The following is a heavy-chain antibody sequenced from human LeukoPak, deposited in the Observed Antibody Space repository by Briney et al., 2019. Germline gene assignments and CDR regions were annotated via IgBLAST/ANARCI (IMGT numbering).Heavy chain of an antibody. CDR2: MSPHTGNT. Sequence: ASVTVSFKSSGYVFTSFGINWVRQAPGQGLEWMGWMSPHTGNTQYTQKLQGRLTMTTDTSTSTAYMDLRSLISDDTAVYFCARGGYYGSGSFPDYWGQGTLVTVSS. J-gene: IGHJ4*02. CDR3: ARGGYYGSGSFPDY. V-gene: IGHV1-18*01. CDR1: GYVFTSFG. D-gene: IGHD3-10*01.